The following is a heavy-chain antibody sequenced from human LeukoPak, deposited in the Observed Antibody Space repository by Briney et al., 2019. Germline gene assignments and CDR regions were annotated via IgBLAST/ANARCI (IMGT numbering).Heavy chain of an antibody. D-gene: IGHD3-10*01. Sequence: PSETLSLTCTVSGGSISSGGYYWSWIRQHPGKGLEWIGYIYYSGSTNYNPSLKSRVTISVDTSKNQFSLKVRSVTAADTAVYYCAALWFGDPETPHDYWGQGTLVTVSS. J-gene: IGHJ4*02. CDR3: AALWFGDPETPHDY. CDR1: GGSISSGGYY. V-gene: IGHV4-61*08. CDR2: IYYSGST.